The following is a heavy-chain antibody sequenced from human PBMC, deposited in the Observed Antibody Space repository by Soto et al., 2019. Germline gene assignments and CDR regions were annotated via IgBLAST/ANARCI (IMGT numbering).Heavy chain of an antibody. V-gene: IGHV1-2*04. CDR3: ARGVDWNPYYYYYYMDV. J-gene: IGHJ6*03. CDR2: INPNSGGT. CDR1: GYTFTGYY. Sequence: ASVKVSCKASGYTFTGYYMHWVRQAPGQGLEWMGWINPNSGGTNYAQKFQGWVTMTRDTPISTAYMELSRLRSDDTAVYYCARGVDWNPYYYYYYMDVWGKGTTVTVSS. D-gene: IGHD1-1*01.